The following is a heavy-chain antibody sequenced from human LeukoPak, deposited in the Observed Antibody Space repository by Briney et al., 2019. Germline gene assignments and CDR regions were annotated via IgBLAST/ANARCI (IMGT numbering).Heavy chain of an antibody. CDR3: AREPLRYLRMGHYDY. CDR2: IDWDSSHI. V-gene: IGHV3-21*05. J-gene: IGHJ4*02. Sequence: PGGSLTLSCAASGFTFSTSAMNWVRQVLGKGLEWVSHIDWDSSHIYYAASVKGRFTISRDNGRNSVYLQMTSLRAEDTAVYYCAREPLRYLRMGHYDYWGQGTLVAVSS. D-gene: IGHD3-9*01. CDR1: GFTFSTSA.